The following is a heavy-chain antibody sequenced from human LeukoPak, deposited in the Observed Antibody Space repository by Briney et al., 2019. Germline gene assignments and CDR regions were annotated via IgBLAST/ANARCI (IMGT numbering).Heavy chain of an antibody. CDR3: ATGRTYYYDSSGRSDAFDI. CDR1: GYSFTSYW. CDR2: IYPGDSDT. D-gene: IGHD3-22*01. V-gene: IGHV5-51*01. Sequence: GESLKISCKGSGYSFTSYWIGWVRPMPGKGLEWMGIIYPGDSDTRYSPSFQGQVTISADKSISTAYLQWSSLKASDTAMYYCATGRTYYYDSSGRSDAFDIWGQGTMVTVSS. J-gene: IGHJ3*02.